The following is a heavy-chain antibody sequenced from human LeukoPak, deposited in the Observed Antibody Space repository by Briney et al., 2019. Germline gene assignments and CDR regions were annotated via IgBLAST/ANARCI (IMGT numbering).Heavy chain of an antibody. CDR3: ARDVYYDFWSGYYQGGAPKNWFDP. V-gene: IGHV3-48*01. D-gene: IGHD3-3*01. CDR2: ISSSSSTI. Sequence: GGSLRLSCAASGFTFSSYSMNWVRQAPGKGLEWVSYISSSSSTIYYADSVKGRFTISRDNAKNSLYLQMNSLRAEDTAVYYCARDVYYDFWSGYYQGGAPKNWFDPWGQGTLVTVSS. J-gene: IGHJ5*02. CDR1: GFTFSSYS.